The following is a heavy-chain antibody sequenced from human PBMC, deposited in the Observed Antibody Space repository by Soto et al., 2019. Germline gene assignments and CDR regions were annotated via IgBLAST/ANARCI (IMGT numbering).Heavy chain of an antibody. CDR3: ARTSITIFGVAYYYYGMDV. J-gene: IGHJ6*02. CDR1: GGSISSGDYY. D-gene: IGHD3-3*01. Sequence: SETLSLTCTVSGGSISSGDYYWSWIRQPPGKGLEWIGYIYYSGSTYYNPSLKSRVTISVDTSKNQFSLKLSSVTAADTAVYYCARTSITIFGVAYYYYGMDVWGQGTTVTVSS. V-gene: IGHV4-30-4*01. CDR2: IYYSGST.